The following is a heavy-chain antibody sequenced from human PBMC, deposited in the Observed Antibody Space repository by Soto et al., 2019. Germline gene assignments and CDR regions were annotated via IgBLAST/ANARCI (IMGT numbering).Heavy chain of an antibody. CDR2: TYYRSKWFH. CDR1: GDSVSSNSAA. D-gene: IGHD3-22*01. V-gene: IGHV6-1*01. CDR3: AREPDDSGYAT. J-gene: IGHJ4*02. Sequence: TLSLTCAISGDSVSSNSAAGNWIRQSPSRGLEWLGRTYYRSKWFHDYAVPVKSRISINPDTSKNQFSLQLNSVTPEDTAVYYCAREPDDSGYATWGQGTRVTASS.